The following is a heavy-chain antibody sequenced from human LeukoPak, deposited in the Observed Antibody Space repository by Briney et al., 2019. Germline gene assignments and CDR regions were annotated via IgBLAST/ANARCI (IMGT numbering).Heavy chain of an antibody. J-gene: IGHJ4*02. CDR2: ISYDGSNK. V-gene: IGHV3-30*03. CDR3: ARDLVY. CDR1: GFTFSSYG. D-gene: IGHD6-6*01. Sequence: GGSLRLSCAASGFTFSSYGMHWVRQAPGKGLEWVAVISYDGSNKYYADSVKGRFTISRDNSKNTLYLQMNSLRAEDTAVYNCARDLVYWGQGTLVTVSS.